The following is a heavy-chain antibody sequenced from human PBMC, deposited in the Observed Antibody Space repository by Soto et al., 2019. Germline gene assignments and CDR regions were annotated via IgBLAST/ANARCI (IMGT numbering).Heavy chain of an antibody. J-gene: IGHJ5*02. CDR1: GGSMSSNEHY. D-gene: IGHD6-6*01. CDR2: IYHSGST. V-gene: IGHV4-30-4*08. CDR3: ARASEYTLGWFDP. Sequence: PSETLSLTCTVSGGSMSSNEHYWSWMRQPPGKGLEWIGYIYHSGSTYYTPSLKGRVTISVDTSKSQFSLKLTSVTAADTGVYFCARASEYTLGWFDPWGLGILVTVSS.